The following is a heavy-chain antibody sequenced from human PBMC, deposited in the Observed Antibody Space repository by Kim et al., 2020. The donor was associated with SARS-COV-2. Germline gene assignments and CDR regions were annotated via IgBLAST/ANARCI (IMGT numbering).Heavy chain of an antibody. Sequence: GGSLRLSCAASGFTFGGYAMHWVRQAPGKGLEWVSGISWSSTEIAYADSVKGRFTISRDNAKHSLYLQMNSLRPEDTALYYCAKVHRTTGRSFDNWCEG. CDR1: GFTFGGYA. D-gene: IGHD1-1*01. CDR2: ISWSSTEI. CDR3: AKVHRTTGRSFDN. J-gene: IGHJ4*02. V-gene: IGHV3-9*01.